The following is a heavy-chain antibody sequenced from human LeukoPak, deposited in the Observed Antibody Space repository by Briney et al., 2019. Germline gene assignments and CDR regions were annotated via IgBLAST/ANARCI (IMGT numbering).Heavy chain of an antibody. CDR1: GVTLSNYA. CDR2: ISYDGRNK. J-gene: IGHJ4*02. CDR3: AKYDSGYDRVGY. V-gene: IGHV3-30-3*02. D-gene: IGHD5-12*01. Sequence: GRSLRLSCTSSGVTLSNYAVHWVRQAPGKGLEWVAVISYDGRNKYYADSVKGRFNISRDNSKNTLYLQMNSLRAEDTAVYYCAKYDSGYDRVGYWGQGTLVTVSS.